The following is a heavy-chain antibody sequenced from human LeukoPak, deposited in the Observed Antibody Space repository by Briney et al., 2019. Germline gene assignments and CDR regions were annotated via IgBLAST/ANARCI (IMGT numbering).Heavy chain of an antibody. D-gene: IGHD2-2*01. CDR2: ISYDGSNK. V-gene: IGHV3-30-3*01. Sequence: GRSLRLSCAASGFTFSSYAMHWVRQAPGKGLEWVAVISYDGSNKYYADSVKGRFTISRDNSKNTLYLQMNSLRAEDTAVYYCAKDDIVVVPAAYYYYYYYGMDVWGKGTTVTVSS. CDR3: AKDDIVVVPAAYYYYYYYGMDV. CDR1: GFTFSSYA. J-gene: IGHJ6*04.